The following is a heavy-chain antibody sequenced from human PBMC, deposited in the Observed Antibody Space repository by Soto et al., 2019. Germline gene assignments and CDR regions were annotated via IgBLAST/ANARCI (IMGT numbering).Heavy chain of an antibody. Sequence: PGESLKISCKGSGYSFTSYWIGWVRQMPGKGLEWMGIIYPGDSDTRYSPSFQGQVTISADKSISTAYLQWSSLKASDTAMYYCARLSPGRPQWLAYWNASPKIGSGGWYYYGMDVWGQGTTVTVSS. CDR1: GYSFTSYW. J-gene: IGHJ6*02. V-gene: IGHV5-51*01. CDR3: ARLSPGRPQWLAYWNASPKIGSGGWYYYGMDV. CDR2: IYPGDSDT. D-gene: IGHD6-19*01.